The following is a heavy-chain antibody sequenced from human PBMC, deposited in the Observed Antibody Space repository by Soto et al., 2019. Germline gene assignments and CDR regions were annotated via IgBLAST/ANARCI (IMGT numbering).Heavy chain of an antibody. V-gene: IGHV3-30*18. D-gene: IGHD2-8*02. J-gene: IGHJ4*02. CDR3: AEALRDAWSLEY. Sequence: PGVCLRLPGADCAFGFDNYVMHWVRQTPGTELQWVARISHDGLYKSCTDSVRGRFTTSRDSSKNTVYLQMSSLRVEDTAVYYCAEALRDAWSLEYWTLGTLVTVSA. CDR1: AFGFDNYV. CDR2: ISHDGLYK.